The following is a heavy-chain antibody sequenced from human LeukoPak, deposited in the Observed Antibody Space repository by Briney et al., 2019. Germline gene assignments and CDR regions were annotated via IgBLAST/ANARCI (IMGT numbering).Heavy chain of an antibody. CDR1: GGSISSYY. V-gene: IGHV4-59*01. CDR2: IYYSGST. CDR3: ARGVASSGWLYYFYYMDV. D-gene: IGHD6-19*01. J-gene: IGHJ6*03. Sequence: WETLSLTCTVSGGSISSYYWSWIRQPPGKGLEWIGYIYYSGSTNYNPSLKSRVTISVDTSKNQFSLKLSSVTAADTAVYYCARGVASSGWLYYFYYMDVWGKGTTVTISS.